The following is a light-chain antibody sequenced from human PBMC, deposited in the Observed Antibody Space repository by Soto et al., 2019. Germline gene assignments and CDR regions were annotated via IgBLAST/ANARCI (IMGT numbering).Light chain of an antibody. CDR2: GAS. V-gene: IGKV3-20*01. CDR3: QQYGSSLFT. Sequence: EIVLTQSPGTLSLSPGERATLSCRASQSVSSNYLAWYQQKPGQAPRVLIYGASSRATGIPARFSGGGSGTDFTLTISRLEPEDFAVYYCQQYGSSLFTFGPGTKVDIK. J-gene: IGKJ3*01. CDR1: QSVSSNY.